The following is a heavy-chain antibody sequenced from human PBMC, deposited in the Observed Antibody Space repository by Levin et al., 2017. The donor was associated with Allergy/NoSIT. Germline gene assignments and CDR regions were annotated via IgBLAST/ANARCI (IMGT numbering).Heavy chain of an antibody. D-gene: IGHD3-10*01. CDR2: IYHSGST. Sequence: GSLRLSCAVSGGSISSSNCWTWVRQPPGKGLEWIGEIYHSGSTNYNPSLKSRVTISVDKSKNQFSLNLTSVTAADTAVYFCARVITGSGKIDYWGQGTLVTVSS. CDR1: GGSISSSNC. V-gene: IGHV4-4*01. J-gene: IGHJ4*02. CDR3: ARVITGSGKIDY.